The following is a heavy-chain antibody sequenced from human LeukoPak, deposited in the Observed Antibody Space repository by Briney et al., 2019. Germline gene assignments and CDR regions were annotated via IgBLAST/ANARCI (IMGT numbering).Heavy chain of an antibody. CDR2: INSDGSST. CDR3: ARGIAARNYFDY. D-gene: IGHD6-6*01. CDR1: GFTFSSYW. J-gene: IGHJ4*02. Sequence: GGSLRLSCAASGFTFSSYWMHWVRQAPGKGLVWVSRINSDGSSTSYADSVKGRFTISRDNAKNTLYLQMNSLRAEDTAVYYCARGIAARNYFDYWGQGTLVTVSS. V-gene: IGHV3-74*01.